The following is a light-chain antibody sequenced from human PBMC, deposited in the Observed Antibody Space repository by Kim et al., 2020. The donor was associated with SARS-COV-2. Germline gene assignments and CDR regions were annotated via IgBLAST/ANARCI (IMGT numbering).Light chain of an antibody. Sequence: RTVTISCSGSNSNSGNNFVNWSQQLPGAAPKLVIYRNHERPSGVPDRFSGSKSGTSASLVISGVRSGDGGDYYCASWDDSLSGQVFGGGTKVTVL. CDR1: NSNSGNNF. CDR3: ASWDDSLSGQV. J-gene: IGLJ3*02. V-gene: IGLV1-47*01. CDR2: RNH.